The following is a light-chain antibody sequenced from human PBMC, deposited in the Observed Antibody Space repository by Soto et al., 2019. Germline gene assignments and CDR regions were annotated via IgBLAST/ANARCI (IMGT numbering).Light chain of an antibody. CDR2: RAS. Sequence: EIVLTQSPATLSSFPGDRVTLSCRASQSIGSDLAWYQQKPGQAPRLLIYRASTRATGIPARFSGTGSGTEFTLTISSLQSEDFAVYYCHQYNNWPPITFGQGTRLEIK. V-gene: IGKV3-15*01. CDR3: HQYNNWPPIT. J-gene: IGKJ5*01. CDR1: QSIGSD.